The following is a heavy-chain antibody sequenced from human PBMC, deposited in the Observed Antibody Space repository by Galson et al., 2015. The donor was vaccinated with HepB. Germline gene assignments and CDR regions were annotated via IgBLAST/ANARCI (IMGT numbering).Heavy chain of an antibody. CDR2: IKQDGSEK. V-gene: IGHV3-7*03. D-gene: IGHD1/OR15-1a*01. CDR1: GFTFRTYR. CDR3: ARGEQNTVSNMYYYFYGMDV. J-gene: IGHJ6*02. Sequence: SLRLSCAASGFTFRTYRMNWVRQAPGKGLEWVANIKQDGSEKYYVDSVKGRFTISRDNAKNSLYLQMNSLRAEDTAVYFCARGEQNTVSNMYYYFYGMDVWGQGTTVTVSS.